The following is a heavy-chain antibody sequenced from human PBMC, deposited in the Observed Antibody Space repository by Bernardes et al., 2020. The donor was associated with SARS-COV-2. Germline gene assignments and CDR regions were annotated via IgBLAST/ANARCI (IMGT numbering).Heavy chain of an antibody. Sequence: GGSLRLSCAASGFTFSGSAMHWVRQASGKGLEWVGRIRSKANSYATAYAASVKGRFTISRDDSKNTAYLQMNSLKTEDTAVYYCTQPPYSSSLVQIPIWGQGTMVTVSS. V-gene: IGHV3-73*01. J-gene: IGHJ3*02. D-gene: IGHD6-13*01. CDR2: IRSKANSYAT. CDR3: TQPPYSSSLVQIPI. CDR1: GFTFSGSA.